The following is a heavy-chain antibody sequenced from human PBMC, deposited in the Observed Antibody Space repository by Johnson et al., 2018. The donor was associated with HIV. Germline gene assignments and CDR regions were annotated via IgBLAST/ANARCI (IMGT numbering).Heavy chain of an antibody. CDR2: IRFDGSDK. D-gene: IGHD1-1*01. V-gene: IGHV3-30*02. Sequence: QMLLVESGGGVVQPGGSLTLSCAASGFTFSSYGMHWVRQAPVKGMEWVGFIRFDGSDKFYADSVKGRFTISRDNSKNTLYLQMNSLRAEDTAVYYCASWNDFDAVESWGQGTMVTVSS. J-gene: IGHJ3*02. CDR1: GFTFSSYG. CDR3: ASWNDFDAVES.